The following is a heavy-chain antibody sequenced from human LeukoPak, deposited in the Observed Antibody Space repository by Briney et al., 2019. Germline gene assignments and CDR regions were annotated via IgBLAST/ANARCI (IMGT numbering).Heavy chain of an antibody. CDR3: ARDRGRWQQLGYFDY. J-gene: IGHJ4*02. CDR1: GGSVSSGSYY. D-gene: IGHD5-24*01. Sequence: SETLSLTCTVSGGSVSSGSYYWSWIRQPPGKGLEWIGYIYYSGSTNYNPSLKSRVTISVDTSKNQFSLKLSSVTAADTAVYYCARDRGRWQQLGYFDYWGQGTLVTVSS. V-gene: IGHV4-61*01. CDR2: IYYSGST.